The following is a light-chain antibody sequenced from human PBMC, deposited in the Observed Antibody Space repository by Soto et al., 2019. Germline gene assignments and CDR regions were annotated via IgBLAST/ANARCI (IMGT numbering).Light chain of an antibody. Sequence: EIILTQSPATLSVSPGERATLSCRASQSVNSNLAWYQQKPGQAPRLLIYGASTRATGIPARFSGSGSGTEFTLTISSLQSEDFVIYYCQQYNNWPPGTFGQGTKVEMK. CDR1: QSVNSN. CDR2: GAS. CDR3: QQYNNWPPGT. V-gene: IGKV3-15*01. J-gene: IGKJ1*01.